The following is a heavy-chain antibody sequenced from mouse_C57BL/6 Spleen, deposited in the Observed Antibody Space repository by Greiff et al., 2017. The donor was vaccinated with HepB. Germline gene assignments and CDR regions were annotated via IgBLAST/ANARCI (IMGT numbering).Heavy chain of an antibody. V-gene: IGHV1-59*01. Sequence: QVQLQQPGAELVRPGTSVKLSCKASGYTFTSYWMHWVKQRPGQGLEWIGVIDPSDSYTNYNQKFKGKATLTVDTSSSTAYMQLSSLTYEDSAVYYCARRDYGSDYFDYWGQGTTLTVSS. CDR1: GYTFTSYW. D-gene: IGHD1-1*01. J-gene: IGHJ2*01. CDR2: IDPSDSYT. CDR3: ARRDYGSDYFDY.